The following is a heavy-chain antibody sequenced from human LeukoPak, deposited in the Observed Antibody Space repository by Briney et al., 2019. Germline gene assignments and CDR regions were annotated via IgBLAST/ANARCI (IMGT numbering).Heavy chain of an antibody. J-gene: IGHJ4*02. CDR3: ARGVSMARPSRH. Sequence: SETLSLTCAVYGGSFSGYYWSWIRQPPGKGLEWIGEINHSGSTNYNPSLKSRVTISVDTSKNQFSLKLSSVTAADAAVYYCARGVSMARPSRHWGQGTLVTVSS. CDR1: GGSFSGYY. CDR2: INHSGST. D-gene: IGHD5-24*01. V-gene: IGHV4-34*01.